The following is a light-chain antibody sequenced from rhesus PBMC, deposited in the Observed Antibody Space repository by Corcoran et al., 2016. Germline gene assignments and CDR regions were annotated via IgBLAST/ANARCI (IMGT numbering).Light chain of an antibody. CDR3: QQYNNWKT. V-gene: IGKV3S9*01. CDR2: GAS. J-gene: IGKJ1*01. Sequence: EIVMTQSPATLSLSPGERATLSCRASQSVSSYVAWYQQKPEQAPRLLIYGASSRAPGIPDRFSGSGSGTEFTLIISSLEPKDVGVYYWQQYNNWKTFGQGTKVEIK. CDR1: QSVSSY.